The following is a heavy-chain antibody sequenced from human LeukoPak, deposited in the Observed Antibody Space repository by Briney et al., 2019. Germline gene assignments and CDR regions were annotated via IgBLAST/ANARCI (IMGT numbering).Heavy chain of an antibody. Sequence: SETLSLTCAVYGGSFSGYYWSWIRQPPGKGLEWIGEINHSGSTNYNPSLKGRVTISVDTSKSQFSLKLSSVTAADTAVYYCAGNGYCSSTSCYTGYYYYYGMDVWGQGTLVTVSS. CDR3: AGNGYCSSTSCYTGYYYYYGMDV. J-gene: IGHJ6*02. D-gene: IGHD2-2*02. CDR2: INHSGST. CDR1: GGSFSGYY. V-gene: IGHV4-34*01.